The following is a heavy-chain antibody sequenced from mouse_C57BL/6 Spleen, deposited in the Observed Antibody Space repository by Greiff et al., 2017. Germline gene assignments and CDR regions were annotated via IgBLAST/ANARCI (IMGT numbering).Heavy chain of an antibody. D-gene: IGHD2-3*01. CDR3: ARGGWLLREAMDY. V-gene: IGHV1-82*01. CDR2: IYPGDGDT. J-gene: IGHJ4*01. CDR1: GYAFSSSW. Sequence: QVQLQQSGPELVKPGASVKISCKASGYAFSSSWMNWVKQRPGKGLEWIGRIYPGDGDTNYNGKFKGKATLTADKSSSTAYMQLSSLTSEDSAVYFCARGGWLLREAMDYWGQGTSVTVSS.